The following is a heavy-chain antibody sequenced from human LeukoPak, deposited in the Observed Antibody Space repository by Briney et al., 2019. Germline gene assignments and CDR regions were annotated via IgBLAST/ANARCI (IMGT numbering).Heavy chain of an antibody. D-gene: IGHD3-10*01. J-gene: IGHJ4*02. Sequence: GGSLRLSCAASGFTFSSYSMNWVRQAPGKGLEWVSYISSSSSTIYYADSVKGRFTISRDNAKNSLYLQMNSLRAEDTAVYYCARDSGDYYGSGADYWGQGTLVTVSS. V-gene: IGHV3-48*04. CDR1: GFTFSSYS. CDR2: ISSSSSTI. CDR3: ARDSGDYYGSGADY.